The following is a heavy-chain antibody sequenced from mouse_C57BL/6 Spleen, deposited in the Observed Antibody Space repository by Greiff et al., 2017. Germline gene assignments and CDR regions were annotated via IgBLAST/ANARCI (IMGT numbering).Heavy chain of an antibody. CDR2: INPYNGDT. V-gene: IGHV1-20*01. Sequence: VQLQQSGPELVQPGDSVKISCKASGYSFTGYFMNWVMQSHGKSLEWIGRINPYNGDTFYNQKFKGKATLTVDKSSSTAHMELRSLTSEDSAVYYCARWGTTVVAHFDYWGQGTTLTVSS. CDR3: ARWGTTVVAHFDY. CDR1: GYSFTGYF. J-gene: IGHJ2*01. D-gene: IGHD1-1*01.